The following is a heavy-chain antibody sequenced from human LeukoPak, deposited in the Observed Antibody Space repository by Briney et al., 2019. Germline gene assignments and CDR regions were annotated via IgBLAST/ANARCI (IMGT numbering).Heavy chain of an antibody. J-gene: IGHJ4*02. V-gene: IGHV3-30*18. D-gene: IGHD5/OR15-5a*01. CDR3: AKLLYDSYWAPLAN. Sequence: GGSLRLSCAASGFTFSSFGIHWVRQAPGKGLEWVAIISYDGGNQYYADSVKGRFTISRDSSKNTLYLQMNSLRAEDTAVYYCAKLLYDSYWAPLANWGQGTLVTVSS. CDR2: ISYDGGNQ. CDR1: GFTFSSFG.